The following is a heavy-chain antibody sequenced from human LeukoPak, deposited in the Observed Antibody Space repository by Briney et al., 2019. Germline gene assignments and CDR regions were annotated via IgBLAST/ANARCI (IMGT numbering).Heavy chain of an antibody. CDR1: GGSISCYY. CDR2: ISDGESP. CDR3: AQDRFSFVH. D-gene: IGHD2-2*01. V-gene: IGHV4-59*01. Sequence: PSETLSLTCSVSGGSISCYYWSWIRQFPGKGLEWIGYISDGESPDYNPSLQSRVTIYVDSSKNQFFLNLTSVTAADTAVYYCAQDRFSFVHWGQGTLVTVSS. J-gene: IGHJ1*01.